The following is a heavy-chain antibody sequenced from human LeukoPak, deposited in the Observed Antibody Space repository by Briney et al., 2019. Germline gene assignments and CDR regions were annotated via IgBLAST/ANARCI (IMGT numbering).Heavy chain of an antibody. J-gene: IGHJ4*02. Sequence: PSETLPLTCTVSGGSISIYYWSWIRQPPGKGLEWIVYLYYSGSTQYNLSLKSRLTVSRHRYKNTFSLKVNSVTAADTAVYYCARCWGFLDYWGQGTLVTVSS. D-gene: IGHD3-16*01. CDR3: ARCWGFLDY. V-gene: IGHV4-59*01. CDR2: LYYSGST. CDR1: GGSISIYY.